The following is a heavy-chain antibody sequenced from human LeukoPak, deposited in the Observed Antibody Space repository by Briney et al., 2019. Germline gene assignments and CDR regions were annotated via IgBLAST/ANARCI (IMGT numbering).Heavy chain of an antibody. CDR1: GFTFNNYA. D-gene: IGHD2-15*01. Sequence: PGGSLRLSCAASGFTFNNYAITWVRQAPGKRLEWVSGIGGSGVSTYYAGSVRGRFTISRDNSKNTMYLQMDSLRAEDTALYYCVRGRSASTYYYMYVWGKGTTVTVSS. J-gene: IGHJ6*03. V-gene: IGHV3-23*01. CDR2: IGGSGVST. CDR3: VRGRSASTYYYMYV.